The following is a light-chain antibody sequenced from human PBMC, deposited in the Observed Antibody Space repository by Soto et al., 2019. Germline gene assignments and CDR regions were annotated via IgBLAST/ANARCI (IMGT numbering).Light chain of an antibody. CDR3: QQYGSSPHT. CDR1: QSVSSSY. V-gene: IGKV3-20*01. J-gene: IGKJ2*01. CDR2: GAS. Sequence: EIVLTQSPGTLSLSPGERATLSCRASQSVSSSYLAWYQQKPGQAPRLLIYGASSRATGIPDRFSGSGSGTDFTLNISRLEPEDFAVYYCQQYGSSPHTFGQGTKLESK.